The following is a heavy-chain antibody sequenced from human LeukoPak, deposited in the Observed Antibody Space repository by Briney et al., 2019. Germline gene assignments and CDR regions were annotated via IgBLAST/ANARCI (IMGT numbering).Heavy chain of an antibody. J-gene: IGHJ6*03. CDR1: GFNFNTYG. V-gene: IGHV3-30*02. Sequence: PGGSLRLSCAASGFNFNTYGMHWVRQAPGKGLEWISFIRDDGGRKTYVDSVKGRFTISKDRSGNTLYLQMTSLRAEDTAVYHCTRGYYYYMDVWGKGTTVTVSS. CDR2: IRDDGGRK. CDR3: TRGYYYYMDV.